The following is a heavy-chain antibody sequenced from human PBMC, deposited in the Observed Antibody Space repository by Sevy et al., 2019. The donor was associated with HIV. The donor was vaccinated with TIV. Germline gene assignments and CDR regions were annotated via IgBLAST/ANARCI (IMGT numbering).Heavy chain of an antibody. D-gene: IGHD3-10*01. J-gene: IGHJ6*02. V-gene: IGHV1-69*13. CDR3: TACLGDGSGGPTYTMEL. CDR1: GGIFSSHA. CDR2: IVPIFYTT. Sequence: ASVKVSCKATGGIFSSHAISWVRQAPGQGLEWMGGIVPIFYTTNYAQKFQDRVTITADESTRTAYMELSSLRSGDTGIYYCTACLGDGSGGPTYTMELWGQGTTVTVSS.